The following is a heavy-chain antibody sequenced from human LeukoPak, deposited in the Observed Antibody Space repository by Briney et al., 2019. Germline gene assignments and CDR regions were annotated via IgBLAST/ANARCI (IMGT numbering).Heavy chain of an antibody. J-gene: IGHJ4*02. CDR3: ARERGGYYGSGEEYYFDY. Sequence: VASVKVSCKASGYTFTGYYMHWVRQAPGQGLEWMGWINPNSGGTNYAQKFQDWVTMTRDTSISTAYMELSRLRSDDTAVYYCARERGGYYGSGEEYYFDYWGQGTLVTASS. V-gene: IGHV1-2*04. CDR1: GYTFTGYY. CDR2: INPNSGGT. D-gene: IGHD3-10*01.